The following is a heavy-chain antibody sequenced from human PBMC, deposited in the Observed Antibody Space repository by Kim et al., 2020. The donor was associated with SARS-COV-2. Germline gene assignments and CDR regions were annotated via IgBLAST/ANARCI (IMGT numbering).Heavy chain of an antibody. D-gene: IGHD5-18*01. J-gene: IGHJ6*02. CDR3: VRLGMEAMVTFYYYGMDV. Sequence: ASVKVSCKASGYTFTGYYMHWVRQAPGQGLEWMGWINPNSGGTNYAQKFQGRVTMTRDTSISTAYMGLSRLRSDDTAVYYCVRLGMEAMVTFYYYGMDVWGQGTTVTVSS. CDR2: INPNSGGT. V-gene: IGHV1-2*02. CDR1: GYTFTGYY.